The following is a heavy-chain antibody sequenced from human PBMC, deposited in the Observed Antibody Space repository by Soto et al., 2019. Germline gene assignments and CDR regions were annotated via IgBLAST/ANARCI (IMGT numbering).Heavy chain of an antibody. CDR3: AKTRGAMIYAISVYGMDV. CDR2: ISGSADST. CDR1: GFSFSSFA. D-gene: IGHD2-8*01. J-gene: IGHJ6*02. V-gene: IGHV3-23*01. Sequence: EVQLLESGGGFIHPGGSLRLSCAASGFSFSSFAMNWVRQAPGKGLEWVPIISGSADSTFYADSVKGRFTISKDNSKSTLYLQSNGLRAEATAVYYCAKTRGAMIYAISVYGMDVWGQGTTVTVSS.